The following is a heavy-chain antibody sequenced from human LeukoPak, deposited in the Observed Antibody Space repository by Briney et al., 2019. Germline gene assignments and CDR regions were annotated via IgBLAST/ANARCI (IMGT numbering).Heavy chain of an antibody. CDR3: AKGYSHFDY. D-gene: IGHD5-12*01. V-gene: IGHV3-23*01. CDR1: GFTFSSYA. Sequence: GGSLRLSCAASGFTFSSYAMTWVRQAPGKGLEWVSTISVSGGSTYYADSVKGRFTISRDSSKNTLSLQMNSLRAVDTAVYYCAKGYSHFDYWGQGTLVTVSS. J-gene: IGHJ4*02. CDR2: ISVSGGST.